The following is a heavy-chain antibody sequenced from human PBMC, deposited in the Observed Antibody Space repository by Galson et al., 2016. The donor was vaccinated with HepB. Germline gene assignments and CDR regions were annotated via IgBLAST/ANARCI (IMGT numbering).Heavy chain of an antibody. Sequence: SETLSLTCTVSGGSISSSSYYWGWIRQPPGKGLEWIGSIYYSGSTYYNPSPKSRVTISVDTSKNQFSLNLSSVTAADTAVYYCARHSSYYGNFDYWGQGTLVTVSS. D-gene: IGHD2-15*01. CDR3: ARHSSYYGNFDY. J-gene: IGHJ4*02. V-gene: IGHV4-39*01. CDR1: GGSISSSSYY. CDR2: IYYSGST.